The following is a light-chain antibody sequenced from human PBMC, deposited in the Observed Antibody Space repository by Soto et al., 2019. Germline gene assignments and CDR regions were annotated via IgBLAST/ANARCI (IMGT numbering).Light chain of an antibody. J-gene: IGKJ4*01. CDR3: QQYDNLLALT. CDR2: DAS. V-gene: IGKV1-33*01. Sequence: DIQMTQSPSSLSASVGDRVTIACQASQDISIYLNWYQFRPGQAPKLLIYDASNLETGVPSRFRGSGSGTHFSLTITSLQPEDVATYYCQQYDNLLALTFGGGTKVQIK. CDR1: QDISIY.